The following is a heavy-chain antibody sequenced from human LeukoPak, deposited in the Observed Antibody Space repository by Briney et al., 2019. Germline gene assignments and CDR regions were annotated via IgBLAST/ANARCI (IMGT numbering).Heavy chain of an antibody. V-gene: IGHV4-61*01. CDR2: IQYSGST. CDR3: ARRSFYGDYIGWFDP. Sequence: SETLSLTCTVSGDSVSGISFYWSWIRQPPGKGLQYIGYIQYSGSTNYNASLKSRVTISVDTSKNQFSLKLSSVTAADTAVYYCARRSFYGDYIGWFDPWGQGTLVTVSS. D-gene: IGHD4-17*01. J-gene: IGHJ5*02. CDR1: GDSVSGISFY.